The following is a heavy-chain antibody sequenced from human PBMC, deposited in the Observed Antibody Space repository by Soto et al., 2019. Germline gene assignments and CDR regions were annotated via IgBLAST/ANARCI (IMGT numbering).Heavy chain of an antibody. CDR3: AMEYCSSTSCYRDY. J-gene: IGHJ4*02. V-gene: IGHV1-69*06. CDR2: IIPIFGTA. D-gene: IGHD2-2*02. Sequence: SVEVSCKDSGGTLNSNAIRWVRQATGQGLEWMGGIIPIFGTANYAQKFQGRVTITADKSTSTAYMELSSLRSEDTAVYYCAMEYCSSTSCYRDYWGQGTLVTVSS. CDR1: GGTLNSNA.